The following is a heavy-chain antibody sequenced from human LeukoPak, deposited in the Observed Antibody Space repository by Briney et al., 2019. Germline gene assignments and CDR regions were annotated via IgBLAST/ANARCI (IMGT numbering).Heavy chain of an antibody. Sequence: ASVKVSCKASGGTFSSYAISWVRQAPGQGLEWMGRIIPIFGTANYAQKFQGRVTITTDESTSTAYMELSSLRSEDTAVYYCARDGYSGYGDYEGSSYWGQGTLVTVSS. CDR1: GGTFSSYA. J-gene: IGHJ4*02. D-gene: IGHD4-17*01. V-gene: IGHV1-69*05. CDR3: ARDGYSGYGDYEGSSY. CDR2: IIPIFGTA.